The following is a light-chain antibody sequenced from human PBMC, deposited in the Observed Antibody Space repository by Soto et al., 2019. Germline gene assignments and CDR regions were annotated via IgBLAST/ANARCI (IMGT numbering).Light chain of an antibody. J-gene: IGKJ5*01. CDR1: QSISSY. V-gene: IGKV1-17*01. Sequence: DIQMTQSPSSLSSSVGDIVTITCRASQSISSYLNWYQQKPGKAPKLLIYAASSLQSGVPSRFSGSGSGTDFTLTISSLQPEDFATYYCLQHKSYPITFGQGTRLEIK. CDR2: AAS. CDR3: LQHKSYPIT.